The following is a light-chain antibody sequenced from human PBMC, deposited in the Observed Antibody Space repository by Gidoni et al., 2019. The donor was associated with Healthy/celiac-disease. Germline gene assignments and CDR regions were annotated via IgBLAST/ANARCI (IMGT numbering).Light chain of an antibody. Sequence: DIHMTPSPSSLSASVGDRVTITCPASQHISNYLNWYQQKPGKDPKLLIYDASNLETGVPSRFSGSGSGTDFTFTISSMQPEDIATYYCQQCDSIPLTFGQGTQVEIK. CDR2: DAS. CDR1: QHISNY. CDR3: QQCDSIPLT. J-gene: IGKJ5*01. V-gene: IGKV1-33*01.